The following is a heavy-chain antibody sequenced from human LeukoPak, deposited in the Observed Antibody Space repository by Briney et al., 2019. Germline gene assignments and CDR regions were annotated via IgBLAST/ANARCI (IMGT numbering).Heavy chain of an antibody. J-gene: IGHJ6*03. CDR2: INPNSGAT. Sequence: ASVKVSCKASGYTFTGYYLHWVRQAPGQGLEWMGWINPNSGATNYAQDFQGRVTMTRDTSISTAYMELSGLGFDDTAVYYCARNGHISAWSYYYYYVDVWGIGTTVTVSS. D-gene: IGHD6-19*01. CDR3: ARNGHISAWSYYYYYVDV. CDR1: GYTFTGYY. V-gene: IGHV1-2*02.